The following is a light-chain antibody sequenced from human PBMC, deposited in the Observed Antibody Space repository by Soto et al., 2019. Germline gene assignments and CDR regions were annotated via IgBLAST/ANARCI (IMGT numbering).Light chain of an antibody. V-gene: IGKV1-5*03. CDR1: QSISSW. Sequence: DIQMTQSPSTLSASVGDRVTITCRASQSISSWLAWYQQKPGKAPKVLIYTASNLESGAPSRFSGSGSGTEFTLTISSLQPDDLATYYCQQYNSDSSFGGGTKVDIK. J-gene: IGKJ4*01. CDR2: TAS. CDR3: QQYNSDSS.